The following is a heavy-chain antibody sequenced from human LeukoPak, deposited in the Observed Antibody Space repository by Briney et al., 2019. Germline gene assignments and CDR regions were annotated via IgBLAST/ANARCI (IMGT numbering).Heavy chain of an antibody. V-gene: IGHV4-31*03. Sequence: SQTLSLTCTVSGGSISSGGYYWSWIRQHPGKGLEWIGYIYYSGSTNYNPSLKSRVTMSVDTSKNQFSLKLSSVTAADTAVYYCAREAVANSFGYWGQGTLVTVSS. J-gene: IGHJ4*02. CDR3: AREAVANSFGY. CDR2: IYYSGST. D-gene: IGHD6-19*01. CDR1: GGSISSGGYY.